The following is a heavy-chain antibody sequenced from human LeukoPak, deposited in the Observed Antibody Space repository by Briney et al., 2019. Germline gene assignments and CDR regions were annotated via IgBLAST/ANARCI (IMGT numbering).Heavy chain of an antibody. D-gene: IGHD3-10*01. J-gene: IGHJ4*02. CDR3: ARAGALYYLDY. V-gene: IGHV1-2*02. CDR2: INPNSGVT. CDR1: GYTFTGYY. Sequence: ASVKDSCKASGYTFTGYYIHWVRQAPGQGLEWMGWINPNSGVTNYAQKFQGSVTMTRDTSVSTAYMELSRLRSDGTAVYYCARAGALYYLDYWGQGTLVTVSS.